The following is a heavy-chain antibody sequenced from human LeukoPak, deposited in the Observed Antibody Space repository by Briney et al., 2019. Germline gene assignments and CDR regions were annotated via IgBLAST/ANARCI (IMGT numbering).Heavy chain of an antibody. J-gene: IGHJ6*02. V-gene: IGHV4-34*01. CDR3: ASQGYYYGMDV. CDR1: GGSFSGYY. Sequence: TPSETLSLTCAVYGGSFSGYYWSWIRQPPGKGLEWIGEINHSGSTNYNPSLKSRVTISVDTSKNQFSLKLSSVTAADTAVYYCASQGYYYGMDVWGQGTTVTVSS. CDR2: INHSGST.